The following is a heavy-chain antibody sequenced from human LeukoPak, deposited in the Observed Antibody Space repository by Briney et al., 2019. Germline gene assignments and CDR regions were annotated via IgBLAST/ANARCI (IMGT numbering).Heavy chain of an antibody. CDR2: ISYDGSNK. J-gene: IGHJ4*02. CDR3: ARGHDSSGTY. CDR1: GFTFSSYA. D-gene: IGHD3-22*01. V-gene: IGHV3-30-3*01. Sequence: PGGSLRLSCAASGFTFSSYAMHWVRQAPGKGLEWVAVISYDGSNKYYADSVKGRFTISRDNSKNTLYLQMNSLRAEDTAVYHCARGHDSSGTYWGQGTLVTVSS.